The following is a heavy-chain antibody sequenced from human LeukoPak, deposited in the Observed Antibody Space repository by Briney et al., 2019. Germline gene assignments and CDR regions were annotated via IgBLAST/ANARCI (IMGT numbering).Heavy chain of an antibody. CDR1: GFTFKNYW. Sequence: PGGSLRLSCEASGFTFKNYWMSWVRQAPGKGLEWVANIKQDGSEKYYVDSVKGRFTISRDNAKNSLYLQMNSLRAEDTAVYYCARGGIPISTSYYGNWFDPWGQGTLVTVSS. J-gene: IGHJ5*02. V-gene: IGHV3-7*01. CDR3: ARGGIPISTSYYGNWFDP. CDR2: IKQDGSEK. D-gene: IGHD2-2*01.